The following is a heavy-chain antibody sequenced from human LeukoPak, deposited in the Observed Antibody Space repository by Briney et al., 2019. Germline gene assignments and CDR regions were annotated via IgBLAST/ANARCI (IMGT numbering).Heavy chain of an antibody. V-gene: IGHV3-30-3*01. CDR3: ARSSFPIQLWLVFDY. CDR2: ISYDGSNK. J-gene: IGHJ4*02. CDR1: GFTFSSYA. Sequence: QSGGSLRLSCAASGFTFSSYAMHWVRQAPGKGLEWVAVISYDGSNKYYADSVKGRFTISRDNSKNTLYLQMNSLRAEDTAVYYCARSSFPIQLWLVFDYWGQGTLVTVSS. D-gene: IGHD5-18*01.